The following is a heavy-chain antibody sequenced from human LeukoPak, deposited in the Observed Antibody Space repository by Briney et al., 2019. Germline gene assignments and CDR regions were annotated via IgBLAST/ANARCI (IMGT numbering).Heavy chain of an antibody. D-gene: IGHD6-19*01. CDR3: AKDPGAVADPGGY. V-gene: IGHV3-23*01. CDR2: ISGSGGST. Sequence: GGSLRLSCAASDFAFYGYSMHWVRQAPGKGLEWVSAISGSGGSTYYADSVKGRFTISRDNSKNTLYLQMNSLRTEDTAVYYCAKDPGAVADPGGYWGQGTLVTVSS. CDR1: DFAFYGYS. J-gene: IGHJ4*02.